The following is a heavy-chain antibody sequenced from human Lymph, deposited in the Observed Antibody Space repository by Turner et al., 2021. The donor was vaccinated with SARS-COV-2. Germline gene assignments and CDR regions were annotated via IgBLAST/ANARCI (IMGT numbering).Heavy chain of an antibody. CDR1: GGTFSSHA. D-gene: IGHD1-26*01. Sequence: QVQLVQSGAEVKKPGSSVKVSCKASGGTFSSHAISWVRQAPGQGLEWMGGIIPTLGIANSEQKFQGRVTITADKPPSTAYVELSNLSSEDTAVYYGAGAGGGRYFYFDYWGQGTLVTVSS. V-gene: IGHV1-69*10. J-gene: IGHJ4*02. CDR2: IIPTLGIA. CDR3: AGAGGGRYFYFDY.